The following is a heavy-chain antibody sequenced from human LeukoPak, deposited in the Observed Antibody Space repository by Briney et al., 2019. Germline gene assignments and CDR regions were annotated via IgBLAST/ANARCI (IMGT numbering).Heavy chain of an antibody. CDR1: GGSISRSY. D-gene: IGHD6-13*01. CDR2: FYYSGST. V-gene: IGHV4-59*01. J-gene: IGHJ4*02. Sequence: IPSETLSLTCSVSGGSISRSYWRWIRRPPGKGQERIGYFYYSGSTNYNPSLKSRVNISVDTSKNQFSLKLSSVTAADTAVYYCARGGQQLVLTADYWGQGTLVTVSS. CDR3: ARGGQQLVLTADY.